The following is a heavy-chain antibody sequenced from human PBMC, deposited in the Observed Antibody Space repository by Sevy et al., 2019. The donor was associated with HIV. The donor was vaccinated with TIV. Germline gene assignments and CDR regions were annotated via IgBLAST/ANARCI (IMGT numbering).Heavy chain of an antibody. D-gene: IGHD6-19*01. CDR2: INPNSGGT. J-gene: IGHJ6*02. CDR1: GYTFTGYY. CDR3: ARDREAVAGRRYYYYGMDV. V-gene: IGHV1-2*06. Sequence: ASVTVSCKASGYTFTGYYMHWVRQAPGQGLEWMGRINPNSGGTNYAQKFQGRVTMTRDTSISTAYMELSRLRSDDTAVYYCARDREAVAGRRYYYYGMDVWGQGTTVTVSS.